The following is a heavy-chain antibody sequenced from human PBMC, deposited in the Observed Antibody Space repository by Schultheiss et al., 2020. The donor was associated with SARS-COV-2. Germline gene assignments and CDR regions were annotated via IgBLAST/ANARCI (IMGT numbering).Heavy chain of an antibody. D-gene: IGHD4-11*01. V-gene: IGHV4-34*11. J-gene: IGHJ6*02. CDR1: GGSFSGYY. CDR2: IYYSGST. Sequence: SETLSLTCAVYGGSFSGYYWSWIRQPPGKGLEWIGYIYYSGSTNYNPSLKSRVTISVDTSKNQFSLKLSSVTAADTAVYYCARLYSNYAYYYYGMDVWGQGTTVTVS. CDR3: ARLYSNYAYYYYGMDV.